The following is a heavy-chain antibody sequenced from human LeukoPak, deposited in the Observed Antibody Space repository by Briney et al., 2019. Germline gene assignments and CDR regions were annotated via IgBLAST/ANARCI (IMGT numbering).Heavy chain of an antibody. CDR3: AKDPDCTSGVCYTFFDY. CDR2: IYSGGNT. V-gene: IGHV3-66*01. Sequence: RGGSLRLSCAASGFTVSSNYMSWVRQAPGRGLEWVSVIYSGGNTYYADSVKGRFTISRDNSKNTLYLQMNSLRAEDTAVYYCAKDPDCTSGVCYTFFDYWGQGTLVTVSS. D-gene: IGHD2-8*01. J-gene: IGHJ4*02. CDR1: GFTVSSNY.